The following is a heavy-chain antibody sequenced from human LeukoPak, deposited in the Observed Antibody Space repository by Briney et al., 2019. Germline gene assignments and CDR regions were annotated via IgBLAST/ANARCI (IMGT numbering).Heavy chain of an antibody. CDR1: GFTFSSYW. J-gene: IGHJ6*02. CDR2: INHNGNVN. Sequence: GGSLRLSCAASGFTFSSYWMNWARQAPGKGLEWVASINHNGNVNYYVDSVKGRFTISRDDAKNSLYLQMSNLRAEDTAVYFCARGGGLDVWGQGATVTVSS. CDR3: ARGGGLDV. D-gene: IGHD3-16*01. V-gene: IGHV3-7*03.